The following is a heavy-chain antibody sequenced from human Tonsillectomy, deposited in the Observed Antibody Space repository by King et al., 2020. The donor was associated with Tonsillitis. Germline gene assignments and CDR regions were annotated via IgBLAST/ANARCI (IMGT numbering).Heavy chain of an antibody. CDR3: VREDYGEYYFDY. CDR1: GFTFSSYA. CDR2: IAYDGSNI. V-gene: IGHV3-30*04. J-gene: IGHJ4*02. Sequence: VRLVESGGGVVQPGRSLRLSCAASGFTFSSYAMHWVRQAPGKGLEWVAVIAYDGSNIYDADSVKGRFTISRDNSKNTLYLQMNSLRVEDTAVYYCVREDYGEYYFDYWGQGTLVTVSS. D-gene: IGHD4-17*01.